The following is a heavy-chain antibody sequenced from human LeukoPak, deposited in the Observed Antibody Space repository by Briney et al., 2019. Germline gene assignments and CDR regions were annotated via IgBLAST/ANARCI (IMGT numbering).Heavy chain of an antibody. V-gene: IGHV4-59*01. CDR3: ARVDVLRYFDWSNHYYYGMDV. D-gene: IGHD3-9*01. Sequence: SETLSLTCTVSGGSISNYYWSWIRQPPGKGLEWIGYIYYSGNTNYNPSLKSRVTISVDTSKNQFSLKLSSVTAADTAVYYCARVDVLRYFDWSNHYYYGMDVWGQGTTVTVSS. CDR2: IYYSGNT. J-gene: IGHJ6*02. CDR1: GGSISNYY.